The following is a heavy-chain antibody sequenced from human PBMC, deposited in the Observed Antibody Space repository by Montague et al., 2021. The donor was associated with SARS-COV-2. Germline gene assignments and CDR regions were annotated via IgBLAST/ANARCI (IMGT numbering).Heavy chain of an antibody. V-gene: IGHV4-39*01. D-gene: IGHD3-16*02. CDR2: VYYSGST. CDR3: ARLGFVELWLNLGWFDP. J-gene: IGHJ5*01. Sequence: SETLSLTCSVSGDSIRGNGYYWGWIRQPPGKGLEWIGTVYYSGSTNYNPSLKSRVTMPVDTSKNQFSLELRSVTAADTAVYYCARLGFVELWLNLGWFDPWGQGTPVTVSS. CDR1: GDSIRGNGYY.